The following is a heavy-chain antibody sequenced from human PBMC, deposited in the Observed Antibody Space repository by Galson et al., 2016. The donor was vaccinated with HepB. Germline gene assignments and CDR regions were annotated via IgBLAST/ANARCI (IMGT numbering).Heavy chain of an antibody. D-gene: IGHD6-19*01. J-gene: IGHJ4*03. Sequence: SETLSLTCSVSGGAISGSSFYWGWIRQPPGKRLEWIGSIYYSGSTYNSPSLKSRATMSVDTSKNQFSLKLSSVTAADTAVYYCARRLTGAGTFDYWGQGTAVTVSS. V-gene: IGHV4-39*01. CDR2: IYYSGST. CDR3: ARRLTGAGTFDY. CDR1: GGAISGSSFY.